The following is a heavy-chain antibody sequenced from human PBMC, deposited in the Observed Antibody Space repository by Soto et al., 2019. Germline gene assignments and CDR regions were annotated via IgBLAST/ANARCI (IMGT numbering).Heavy chain of an antibody. D-gene: IGHD5-12*01. J-gene: IGHJ3*02. CDR2: ISAYNGNT. CDR1: GYTFTSYG. Sequence: VASVKVSCKASGYTFTSYGISWVRQAPGQGLEWMGWISAYNGNTNYAQKLQGRVTMTTDTSTSTAYMELRSLRSDDTAVYYCASSDGYNPLGAFDIWGQRTMVTVSS. CDR3: ASSDGYNPLGAFDI. V-gene: IGHV1-18*01.